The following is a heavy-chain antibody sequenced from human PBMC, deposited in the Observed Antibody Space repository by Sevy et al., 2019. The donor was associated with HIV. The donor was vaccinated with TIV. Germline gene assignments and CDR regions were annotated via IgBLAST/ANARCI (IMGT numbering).Heavy chain of an antibody. CDR2: ISGSDDSGGDDTI. D-gene: IGHD3-3*01. J-gene: IGHJ4*02. CDR3: ARIKPYYDFWSGYYNYFDY. V-gene: IGHV3-11*01. Sequence: GGSLRLSCTASGFTLSDYYMSWIRQAPGKGLQWISYISGSDDSGGDDTIYYADSVKGRFTISRDNAKNSLYLQMNSLRAEDTAVYYCARIKPYYDFWSGYYNYFDYWGQGTLVTVSS. CDR1: GFTLSDYY.